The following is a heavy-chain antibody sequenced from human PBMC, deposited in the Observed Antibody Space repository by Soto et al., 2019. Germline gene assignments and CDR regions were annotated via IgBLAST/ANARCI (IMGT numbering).Heavy chain of an antibody. CDR3: ARDLYSGYCSGSNCFSDWFDP. V-gene: IGHV4-31*03. D-gene: IGHD2-15*01. J-gene: IGHJ5*02. CDR1: GGSISSGGYH. Sequence: SETLSLTCTVSGGSISSGGYHWSWIRQHPGKGLEWIGYIYYSGSTYYNPSLKSRVTISVDTSKNQFSLKLSSVSAADTAVYYCARDLYSGYCSGSNCFSDWFDPWGQGTLVTVSS. CDR2: IYYSGST.